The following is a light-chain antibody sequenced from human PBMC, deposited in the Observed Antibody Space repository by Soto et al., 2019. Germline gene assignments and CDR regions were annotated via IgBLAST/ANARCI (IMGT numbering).Light chain of an antibody. CDR3: TSYAGDEIGYV. CDR2: EVN. V-gene: IGLV2-8*01. J-gene: IGLJ1*01. CDR1: SSDVGDYKA. Sequence: QSVLTQPPSASGSPGQSVTISCTGTSSDVGDYKAVSWYQKYPGKAPKLIIYEVNKRPSGVPNRFSGFKFGNTASLTVSGLRADDGADYYCTSYAGDEIGYVFGTGTKVTVL.